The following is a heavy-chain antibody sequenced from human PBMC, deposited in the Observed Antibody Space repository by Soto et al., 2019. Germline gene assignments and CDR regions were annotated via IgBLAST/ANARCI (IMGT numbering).Heavy chain of an antibody. CDR3: ARDWNSGHATKFDH. J-gene: IGHJ5*02. Sequence: PSETLSLTCTVSGGSVSSGSYYWSWIRQPPGKGLEWIGYIYYSGSTNYNPSLKSRVTISVDTSKNQFSLKLSSVTAADTAVYYCARDWNSGHATKFDHWGQGTLVTVS. CDR1: GGSVSSGSYY. V-gene: IGHV4-61*01. D-gene: IGHD5-12*01. CDR2: IYYSGST.